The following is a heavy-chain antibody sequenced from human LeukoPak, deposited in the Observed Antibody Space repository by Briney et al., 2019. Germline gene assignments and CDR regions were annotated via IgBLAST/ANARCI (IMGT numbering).Heavy chain of an antibody. CDR3: AKDHYSSNWYLPHFDY. CDR1: GFTFSASG. Sequence: GRSLRLSCAASGFTFSASGMHWVRQAPGKGLEWVAVISYDGTGEYYADSVRGRFTVSRENSKHTLYLQMNSLRAEDTAVYFCAKDHYSSNWYLPHFDYWGQGTLVTVSS. V-gene: IGHV3-30*18. CDR2: ISYDGTGE. J-gene: IGHJ4*02. D-gene: IGHD6-13*01.